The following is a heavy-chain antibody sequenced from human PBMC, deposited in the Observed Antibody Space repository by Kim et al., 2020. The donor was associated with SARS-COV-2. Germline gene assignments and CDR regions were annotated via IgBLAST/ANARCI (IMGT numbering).Heavy chain of an antibody. Sequence: ASVKVSCKASGYTFTSYYMHWVRQAPGQGLEWMGIINPSGGSTSYAQKFQGRVTMTRDTSTSTVYMELSSLRSEDTAVYYCARGESMITFGGVIGLSDAFDIWGQGAMVTVSS. V-gene: IGHV1-46*01. CDR2: INPSGGST. CDR3: ARGESMITFGGVIGLSDAFDI. J-gene: IGHJ3*02. CDR1: GYTFTSYY. D-gene: IGHD3-16*02.